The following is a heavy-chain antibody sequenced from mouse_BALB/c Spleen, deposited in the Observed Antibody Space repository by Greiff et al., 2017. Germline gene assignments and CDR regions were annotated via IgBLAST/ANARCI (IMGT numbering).Heavy chain of an antibody. D-gene: IGHD1-1*02. CDR3: ARSGGYDAMDD. CDR2: ISSGSSTI. CDR1: GFTFSSFG. V-gene: IGHV5-17*02. J-gene: IGHJ4*01. Sequence: EVQLVESGGGLVQPGGSRKLSCAASGFTFSSFGMHWVRQAPEKGLEWVAYISSGSSTIYYADTVKGQFTIARDNPKNTLFLQMTSLRSEDTAMYYCARSGGYDAMDDGGQGTADTVSA.